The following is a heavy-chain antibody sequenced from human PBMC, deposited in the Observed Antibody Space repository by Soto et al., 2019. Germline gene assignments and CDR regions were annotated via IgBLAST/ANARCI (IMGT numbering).Heavy chain of an antibody. Sequence: PGGPLRLSCAASGFTFSSYAMHWVRQAPGKGLEWVAVISYDGSNKYYADSVKGRFTISRDNSKNTLYLQMNSLRAEDTAVYYCARDLPGELSTPKGYYYYYYGMDVWGQGTTVTVSS. CDR1: GFTFSSYA. V-gene: IGHV3-30-3*01. D-gene: IGHD3-16*02. J-gene: IGHJ6*02. CDR2: ISYDGSNK. CDR3: ARDLPGELSTPKGYYYYYYGMDV.